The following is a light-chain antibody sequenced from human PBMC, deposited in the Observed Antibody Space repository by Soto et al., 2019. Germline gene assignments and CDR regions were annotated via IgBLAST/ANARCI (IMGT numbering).Light chain of an antibody. CDR2: TAS. J-gene: IGKJ2*01. CDR1: QDIDRW. V-gene: IGKV1D-12*01. CDR3: LQSDTFPYT. Sequence: DIQMTQSPSSVSASVGDRVIISCRASQDIDRWLAWFQHKPGKDPKLLISTASSLQSGVPSRFSGSGSGTDFTLTIASLQFEDFATYYCLQSDTFPYTFGLGTQLEIK.